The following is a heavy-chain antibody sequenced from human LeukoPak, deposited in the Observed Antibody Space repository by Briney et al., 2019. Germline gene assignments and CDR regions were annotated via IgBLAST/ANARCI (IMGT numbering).Heavy chain of an antibody. J-gene: IGHJ4*02. V-gene: IGHV3-23*01. CDR1: GFTFSNYA. CDR3: AKGLGYSGDDSVPQGRAVDY. D-gene: IGHD5-12*01. Sequence: GGSLRLSCAASGFTFSNYAMNWVRQAPGKGLGWVSGFSGGGISSYYADSVKGRFTISRDNSKNTLYLQMNSLRAEDAAVYYCAKGLGYSGDDSVPQGRAVDYWGQGTLVTVSS. CDR2: FSGGGISS.